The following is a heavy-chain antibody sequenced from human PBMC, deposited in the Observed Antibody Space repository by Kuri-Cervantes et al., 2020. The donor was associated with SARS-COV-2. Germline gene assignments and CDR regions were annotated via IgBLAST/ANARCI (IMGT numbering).Heavy chain of an antibody. V-gene: IGHV3-30*18. CDR3: VKDFWSGYPTYYFDY. D-gene: IGHD3-3*01. CDR2: ISDDGSNK. Sequence: GGSLRLSCTASVFTLSSFAMHWVRQAPGKGLERVAVISDDGSNKFYSDSVRGRFTISRDNSKNTLYLQMDSLRVEDTAVYYCVKDFWSGYPTYYFDYWGQGTQVTVSS. CDR1: VFTLSSFA. J-gene: IGHJ4*02.